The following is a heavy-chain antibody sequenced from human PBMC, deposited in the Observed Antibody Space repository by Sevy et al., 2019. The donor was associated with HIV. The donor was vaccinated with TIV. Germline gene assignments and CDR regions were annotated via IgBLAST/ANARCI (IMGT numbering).Heavy chain of an antibody. CDR2: ISAYNSKT. CDR1: GYTFTSYG. Sequence: ASVKVSCKASGYTFTSYGITWVRQAPGQGLERMGWISAYNSKTNFAQKFQDKFTMTTDTSTSTAYLELRSLTSDDTAVYYCARDGQVYSSSSGDYYYNGMDVWGQGTTVTVSS. V-gene: IGHV1-18*04. D-gene: IGHD6-6*01. J-gene: IGHJ6*02. CDR3: ARDGQVYSSSSGDYYYNGMDV.